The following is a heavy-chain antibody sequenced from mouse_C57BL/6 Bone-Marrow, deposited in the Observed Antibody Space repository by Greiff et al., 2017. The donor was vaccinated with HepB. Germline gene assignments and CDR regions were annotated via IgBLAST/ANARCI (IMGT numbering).Heavy chain of an antibody. CDR1: GYSITSGYY. V-gene: IGHV3-6*01. CDR3: AREGGGIYFDY. Sequence: EVKLQESGPGLVKPSQSLSLTCSVTGYSITSGYYWNWIRQFPGNKLEWMGYISYDGSNNYNPSLKNRISITRDTSKNQFFLKLNSVTTEDTATYYCAREGGGIYFDYWGQGTTLTVSS. CDR2: ISYDGSN. J-gene: IGHJ2*01.